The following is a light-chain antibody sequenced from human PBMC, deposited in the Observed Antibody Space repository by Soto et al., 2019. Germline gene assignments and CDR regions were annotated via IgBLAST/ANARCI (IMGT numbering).Light chain of an antibody. CDR3: QQRSNWPPGIT. Sequence: EIVMTQSPSTLSVSPVGRSTRSCIASQSVSSNLAWYQQKPGQAPRLLIYGASTRATGIPARFSGSGSGTEFTLTISSLEPEDFAVYYCQQRSNWPPGITFGQGTRLEIK. V-gene: IGKV3-15*01. CDR2: GAS. CDR1: QSVSSN. J-gene: IGKJ5*01.